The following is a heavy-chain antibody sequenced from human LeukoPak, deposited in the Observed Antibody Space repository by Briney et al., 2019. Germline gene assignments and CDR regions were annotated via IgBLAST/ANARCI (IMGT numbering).Heavy chain of an antibody. CDR2: IKHDGSEK. V-gene: IGHV3-7*01. CDR1: GFIFTGYF. Sequence: PGGSLRLSCAASGFIFTGYFMSWVRQAPGKGLEWVASIKHDGSEKYYVDSVRGRFTISRDNTKNLLYLQKSSLRAEDTAVYYCATDRGWRTSGYYLYYFEYWGQGTLVTFSS. J-gene: IGHJ4*02. CDR3: ATDRGWRTSGYYLYYFEY. D-gene: IGHD3-3*01.